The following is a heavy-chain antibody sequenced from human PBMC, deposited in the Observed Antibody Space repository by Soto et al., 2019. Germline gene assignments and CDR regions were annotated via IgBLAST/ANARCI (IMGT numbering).Heavy chain of an antibody. CDR3: ARDSFRMQQLVGVGYYYYGMDV. CDR2: INPNSGGT. CDR1: GYTFTGYY. J-gene: IGHJ6*02. Sequence: ASVKVSCTASGYTFTGYYMHWVRQAPGQGLEWMGWINPNSGGTNYAQKLQGWVTMTRDTSISTAYMELSRLRSDDTAVYYCARDSFRMQQLVGVGYYYYGMDVWGQGTTVTVSS. D-gene: IGHD6-13*01. V-gene: IGHV1-2*04.